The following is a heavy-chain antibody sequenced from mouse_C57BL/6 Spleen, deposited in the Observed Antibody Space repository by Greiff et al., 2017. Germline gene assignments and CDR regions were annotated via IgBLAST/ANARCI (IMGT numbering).Heavy chain of an antibody. D-gene: IGHD2-4*01. V-gene: IGHV1-81*01. J-gene: IGHJ4*01. Sequence: VKLQESGAELARPGASVKLSCKASGYTFTSYGISWVKQRTGQGLEWIGALYTRSGHTYSNEKLKGKATLTEDTSSSTAYMELRSLTFEDSAVYVCRIDYDYDEKGLDYWGQGTSRNVAS. CDR1: GYTFTSYG. CDR3: RIDYDYDEKGLDY. CDR2: LYTRSGHT.